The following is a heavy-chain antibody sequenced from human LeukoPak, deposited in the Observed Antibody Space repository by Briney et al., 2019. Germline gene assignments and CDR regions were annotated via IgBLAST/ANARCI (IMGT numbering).Heavy chain of an antibody. CDR3: ARGYYYDSSAYYY. Sequence: PGGSLRLSCAASGFTFSSYSMNWVRQAPGKGLEWVSSISSSSSYIYYADSVKGRFTISRDNAKNSLFLQMNSLRAGDTAVYYCARGYYYDSSAYYYWGQGTLVTVSS. V-gene: IGHV3-21*01. D-gene: IGHD3-22*01. J-gene: IGHJ4*02. CDR1: GFTFSSYS. CDR2: ISSSSSYI.